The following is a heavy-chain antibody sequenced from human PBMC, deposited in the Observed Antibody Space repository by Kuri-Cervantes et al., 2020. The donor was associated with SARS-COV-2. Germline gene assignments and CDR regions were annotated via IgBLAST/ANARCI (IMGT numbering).Heavy chain of an antibody. D-gene: IGHD2-2*01. V-gene: IGHV4-59*01. CDR1: GGSISSYY. Sequence: GSLRRSCTVSGGSISSYYWSWIRQPPGKGLEWIGYIYYSGSTNYNPSLKSRVTISVDTSKNQFSLKLSSVTAADTAVYYCARVALDCSSTSCYDWGRYYYYGMDVWGQGTTVTVSS. CDR3: ARVALDCSSTSCYDWGRYYYYGMDV. J-gene: IGHJ6*02. CDR2: IYYSGST.